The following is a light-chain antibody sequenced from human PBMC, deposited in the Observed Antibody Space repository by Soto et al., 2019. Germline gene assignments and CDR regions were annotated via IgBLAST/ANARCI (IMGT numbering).Light chain of an antibody. J-gene: IGLJ3*02. CDR2: EVS. V-gene: IGLV2-14*01. Sequence: QSVLTQPASVSGSPGQSITISCTGTSSDVGGSNYVSWYQQHPGKSPKLMIYEVSNRPSGVSKRFSGSKSGNTASLTISGLQAEDEADYYCSSYTSSSTLVFGGGTKLTVL. CDR1: SSDVGGSNY. CDR3: SSYTSSSTLV.